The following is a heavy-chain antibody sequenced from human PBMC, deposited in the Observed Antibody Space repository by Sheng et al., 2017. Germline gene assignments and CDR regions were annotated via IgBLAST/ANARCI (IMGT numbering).Heavy chain of an antibody. CDR2: IIPIFGTA. CDR3: ARGGSSGYYSPGDAFDI. CDR1: GGTFSSYA. J-gene: IGHJ3*02. V-gene: IGHV1-69*05. Sequence: QVQLVQSGAEVKKPGSSVKVSCKASGGTFSSYAISWVRQAPGQGLEWMGGIIPIFGTANYAQKFQGRVTITTDESTSTAYMELSSLRSEDTAVYYCARGGSSGYYSPGDAFDIWGQGTMVTVSS. D-gene: IGHD3-22*01.